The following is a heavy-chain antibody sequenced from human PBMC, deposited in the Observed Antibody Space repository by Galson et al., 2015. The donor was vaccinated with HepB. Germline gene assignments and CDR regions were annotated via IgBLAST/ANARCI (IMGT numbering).Heavy chain of an antibody. D-gene: IGHD3-22*01. CDR3: ARVRREAGKPWRGSSGYGATHYYFDY. CDR1: GGSISSGGYS. CDR2: IYHSGST. V-gene: IGHV4-30-2*01. Sequence: TLSLTCAVSGGSISSGGYSWSWIRQPPGKGLEWIGYIYHSGSTYYNPSLKSRVTISVDRSKNQFSLKLSSVTAADTAVYYCARVRREAGKPWRGSSGYGATHYYFDYWGQGTLVTVSS. J-gene: IGHJ4*02.